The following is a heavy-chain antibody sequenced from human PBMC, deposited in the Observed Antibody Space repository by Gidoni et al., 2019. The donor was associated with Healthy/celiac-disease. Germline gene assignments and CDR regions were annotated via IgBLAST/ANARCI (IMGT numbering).Heavy chain of an antibody. CDR2: IKSKTDGGTT. D-gene: IGHD2-2*01. CDR1: GFTFSNAW. CDR3: TTFIVVVPAANLDYYYGMDV. J-gene: IGHJ6*02. V-gene: IGHV3-15*01. Sequence: EVQLVESGGGLVKPGGSLRLSCAASGFTFSNAWMSWVRQAPGKGLEWVGRIKSKTDGGTTDYAAPVKGRFTISRDDSKNTLYLQMNILKTEDTAVYYCTTFIVVVPAANLDYYYGMDVWGQGTTVTVSS.